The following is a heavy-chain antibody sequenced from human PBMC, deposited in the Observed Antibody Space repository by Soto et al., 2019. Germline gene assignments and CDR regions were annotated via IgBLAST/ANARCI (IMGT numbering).Heavy chain of an antibody. CDR1: GYTLTELS. CDR2: FDPEDGET. Sequence: ASVKVSCKVSGYTLTELSMHWVRQAPGKGLEWMGGFDPEDGETIYAQKFQGRDTMTEDTSTDTAYMELSSLRSEDTAVYYCATENPITMVRAPYYYYHYVMDFRGQGSSVIVSS. CDR3: ATENPITMVRAPYYYYHYVMDF. V-gene: IGHV1-24*01. J-gene: IGHJ6*02. D-gene: IGHD3-10*01.